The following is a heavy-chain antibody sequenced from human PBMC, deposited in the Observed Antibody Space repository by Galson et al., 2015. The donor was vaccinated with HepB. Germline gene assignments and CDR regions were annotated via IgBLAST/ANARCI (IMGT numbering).Heavy chain of an antibody. J-gene: IGHJ6*02. V-gene: IGHV6-1*01. CDR2: THYRSKWYN. CDR3: ARVLAGYSSSGAHLGMDV. CDR1: GDSVSSNSAA. D-gene: IGHD6-6*01. Sequence: CATSGDSVSSNSAAWNWIRQSPSRGLEWLGRTHYRSKWYNDYAVSVKSRITINPDTSKNQFSLQLNSVTPEDTAVYYCARVLAGYSSSGAHLGMDVWGQGTTVTVSS.